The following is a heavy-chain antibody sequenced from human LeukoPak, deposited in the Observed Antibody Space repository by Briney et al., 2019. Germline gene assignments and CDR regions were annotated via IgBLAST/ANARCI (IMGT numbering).Heavy chain of an antibody. CDR1: GGSFSGYY. Sequence: SETLSLTCAVYGGSFSGYYWSWIRQPPGKGLEWIGEINHSGSTSYNPSLKSRVTISVDTSKNQFSLKLSSVTAADTAVYYCATAPQYYFDYWGQGTLVTVSS. V-gene: IGHV4-34*01. CDR3: ATAPQYYFDY. CDR2: INHSGST. J-gene: IGHJ4*02. D-gene: IGHD6-19*01.